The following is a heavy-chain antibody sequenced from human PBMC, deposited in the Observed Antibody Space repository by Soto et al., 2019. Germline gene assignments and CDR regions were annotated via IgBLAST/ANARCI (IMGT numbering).Heavy chain of an antibody. CDR3: ASLRFLEWLPHYYMDV. Sequence: PSETLSLTCAVSSGSISSGNWWSWIRQPPGKGLEWIGSIYYSGSTYYNPSLKSRVTISVDTSKNQFSLKLSSVTAADTAVYYCASLRFLEWLPHYYMDVWGKGTTVTVSS. V-gene: IGHV4-39*01. D-gene: IGHD3-3*01. J-gene: IGHJ6*03. CDR2: IYYSGST. CDR1: SGSISSGNW.